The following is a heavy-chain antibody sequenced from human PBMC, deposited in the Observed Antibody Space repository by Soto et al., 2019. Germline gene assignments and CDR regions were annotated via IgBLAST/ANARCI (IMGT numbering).Heavy chain of an antibody. CDR3: AKGKRTGDIDWFDT. V-gene: IGHV3-23*01. CDR1: GFTLQNYA. J-gene: IGHJ5*02. D-gene: IGHD3-10*01. CDR2: LIGGHYGT. Sequence: GGSLRLSCTASGFTLQNYAMAWVRQAPGKGLEWVSTLIGGHYGTAYSYSVKGRFTVSRDNSKNCLYLQMNSLGVEDTAMYFCAKGKRTGDIDWFDTWGQGSLVTVSS.